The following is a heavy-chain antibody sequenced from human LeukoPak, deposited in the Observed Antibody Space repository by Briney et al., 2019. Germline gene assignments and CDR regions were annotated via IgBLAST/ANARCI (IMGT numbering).Heavy chain of an antibody. V-gene: IGHV3-30-3*01. CDR2: ISYDGSNK. D-gene: IGHD4-23*01. CDR3: ARDYGGNLVLELDY. CDR1: GFTFSSYA. J-gene: IGHJ4*02. Sequence: GGSLRLSCAASGFTFSSYAMHWVRQAPGKGLEWVAVISYDGSNKYYADSAKGRFTISRDNAKNSLYLQMNSLRDEDTAVYYCARDYGGNLVLELDYWGQGTLVTVSS.